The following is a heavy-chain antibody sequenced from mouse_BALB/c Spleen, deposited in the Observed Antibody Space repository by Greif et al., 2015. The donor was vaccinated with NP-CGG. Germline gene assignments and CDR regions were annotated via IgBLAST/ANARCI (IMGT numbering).Heavy chain of an antibody. Sequence: EVQLVESGPGLVKPSQSLSLTCSVTGYSITSGYYWNWIRQFPGNKLEWMGYISYDGSNNYNPSLKNRISITRDTSKNQFFLKLNSVTTEDTATYYCARGVFITTAQGFAYWGQGTLVTVSA. J-gene: IGHJ3*01. CDR2: ISYDGSN. CDR1: GYSITSGYY. V-gene: IGHV3-6*02. D-gene: IGHD1-2*01. CDR3: ARGVFITTAQGFAY.